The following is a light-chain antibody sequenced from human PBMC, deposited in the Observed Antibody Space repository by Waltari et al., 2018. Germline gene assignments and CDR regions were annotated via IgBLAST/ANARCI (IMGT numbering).Light chain of an antibody. Sequence: DIVLTQSPATLSLSPGERATLSCRASQSVANFLAWYQQKPGQAPRLLIYDVSNRATDPAMFSGSGFATDFTLTISDVEPEDIAVYYCQQRNKWPLTFGGGTKVEIK. J-gene: IGKJ4*01. V-gene: IGKV3-11*01. CDR3: QQRNKWPLT. CDR2: DVS. CDR1: QSVANF.